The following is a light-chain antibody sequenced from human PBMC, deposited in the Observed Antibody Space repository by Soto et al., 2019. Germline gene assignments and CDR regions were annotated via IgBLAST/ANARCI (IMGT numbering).Light chain of an antibody. CDR1: SSDVGGDNY. J-gene: IGLJ2*01. Sequence: QSVLTQPPSASGSPGQSGTISCTGTSSDVGGDNYVSWYQQHPGKAPKLMIYEVTKRPSGVPDRFSGSKSGNTASLTVSGLQVEDEADYYCSSLKVFGGGTKVTVL. CDR2: EVT. V-gene: IGLV2-8*01. CDR3: SSLKV.